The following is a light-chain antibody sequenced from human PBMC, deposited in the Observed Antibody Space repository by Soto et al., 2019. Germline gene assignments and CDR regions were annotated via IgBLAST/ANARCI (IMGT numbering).Light chain of an antibody. CDR3: QHYGGSPPFA. Sequence: EIVLTQSPGTLSLSPGERATLSCRASQTITSNFLAWYQQRPGQAPRLLIYDASSRANGIPDRFSGRGSETEFTLTISRLEPEEFAVYYCQHYGGSPPFAFGPGTRVDIK. V-gene: IGKV3-20*01. J-gene: IGKJ3*01. CDR1: QTITSNF. CDR2: DAS.